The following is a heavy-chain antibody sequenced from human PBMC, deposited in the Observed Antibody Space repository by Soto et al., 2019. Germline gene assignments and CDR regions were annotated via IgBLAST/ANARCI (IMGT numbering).Heavy chain of an antibody. V-gene: IGHV3-48*02. CDR1: VVTFIAYS. D-gene: IGHD2-21*02. CDR3: ARQVYTVVTQMEL. CDR2: ISGDRAYI. J-gene: IGHJ4*02. Sequence: GESXRLSGLASVVTFIAYSINGVRQAPGKGRELLSYISGDRAYIYYADSVRGRFTISRDNAENSLYLQMDNLRDEDTALYYCARQVYTVVTQMELWGPGTLVTVSS.